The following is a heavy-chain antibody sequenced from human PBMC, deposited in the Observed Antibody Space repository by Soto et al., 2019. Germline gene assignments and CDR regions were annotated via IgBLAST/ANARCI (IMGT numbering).Heavy chain of an antibody. J-gene: IGHJ5*02. Sequence: SETLSLTCAVYGGSFSGYYWSWIRQPPGKGLEWIGEINHSGSTNYNPSLKSRVTISVDTSKNQFSLKLSSVTAADTAVYYCARARSGVYYYGSGSYHHNWFDPWGQGTLVTAPQ. CDR2: INHSGST. V-gene: IGHV4-34*01. CDR3: ARARSGVYYYGSGSYHHNWFDP. CDR1: GGSFSGYY. D-gene: IGHD3-10*01.